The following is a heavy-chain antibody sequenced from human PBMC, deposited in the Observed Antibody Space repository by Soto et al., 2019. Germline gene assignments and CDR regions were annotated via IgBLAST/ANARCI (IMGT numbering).Heavy chain of an antibody. J-gene: IGHJ3*02. D-gene: IGHD3-22*01. V-gene: IGHV3-48*03. CDR3: ASGFVVIGPADAFDI. CDR1: GFTFSSYE. CDR2: ISSSGSTI. Sequence: LRLSCAASGFTFSSYEMNWVRQAPGKGLEWVSYISSSGSTIYYADSVKGRFTISRDNAKNSLYLQMNSLRAEDTAVYYCASGFVVIGPADAFDIWGQGTMVTVSS.